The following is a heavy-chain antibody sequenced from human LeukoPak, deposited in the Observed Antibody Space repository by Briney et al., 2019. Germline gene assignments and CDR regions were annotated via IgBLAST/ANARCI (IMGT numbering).Heavy chain of an antibody. J-gene: IGHJ4*02. V-gene: IGHV3-74*01. CDR2: IDEYGTTI. CDR3: ARANIPLLRYFVTLYFDY. Sequence: GGSLRLSCAASGFTFSRYWMHWVRQAPGKGLVWVSRIDEYGTTINYADSVKGRFTISRNNAGDTLFLQMNSLRAEDTAVYYCARANIPLLRYFVTLYFDYWGQGTLVTVSS. D-gene: IGHD3-9*01. CDR1: GFTFSRYW.